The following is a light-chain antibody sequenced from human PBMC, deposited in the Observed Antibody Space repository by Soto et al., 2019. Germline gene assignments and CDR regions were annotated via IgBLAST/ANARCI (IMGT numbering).Light chain of an antibody. CDR3: HQYNNFWT. J-gene: IGKJ1*01. V-gene: IGKV3-15*01. Sequence: EVVLTQSPATLSLSPGERATLSFRASQSVSINLAWYQQKPGQSPRLLIYGASTRATGIPARFSGSGSGTEFTLTISSLQSEDFGLYYCHQYNNFWTFGQGTKVDIK. CDR2: GAS. CDR1: QSVSIN.